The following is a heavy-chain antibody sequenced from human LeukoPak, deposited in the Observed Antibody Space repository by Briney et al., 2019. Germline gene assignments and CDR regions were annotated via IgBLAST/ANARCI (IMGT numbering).Heavy chain of an antibody. D-gene: IGHD3/OR15-3a*01. V-gene: IGHV3-21*01. CDR3: PKGKAGGLVDLFAP. Sequence: GGSLRRSCAAAGFPFSTHSRNWVRQAPGKGLEGVSSISAGGDFLYYGDAVKGRFTMSRDNAKNSLHMQMESLTAEDTAVYYCPKGKAGGLVDLFAPWGQGTLVTVSS. CDR2: ISAGGDFL. CDR1: GFPFSTHS. J-gene: IGHJ5*02.